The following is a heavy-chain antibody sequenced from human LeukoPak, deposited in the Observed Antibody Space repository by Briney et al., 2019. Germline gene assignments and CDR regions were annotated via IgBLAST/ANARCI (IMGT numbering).Heavy chain of an antibody. CDR3: ARDEWYYDSSGPPTNWFDP. J-gene: IGHJ5*02. D-gene: IGHD3-22*01. CDR2: IYTSGST. Sequence: SETLSLTCTVSGGSISSYYWSWIRQPAGKGLEWIGRIYTSGSTNYNPSLKSRVTMSVDTSKNQFSLKLSSVTAADTAVYYCARDEWYYDSSGPPTNWFDPWGQGTLVTVSS. CDR1: GGSISSYY. V-gene: IGHV4-4*07.